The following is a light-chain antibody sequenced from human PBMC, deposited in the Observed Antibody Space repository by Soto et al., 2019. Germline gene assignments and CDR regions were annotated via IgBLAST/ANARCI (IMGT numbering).Light chain of an antibody. CDR1: TSNIGNNA. CDR2: SNN. Sequence: QLVLTQPPSASATPGQRVTISCSGSTSNIGNNAVSWYQHLPGTAPRLLIYSNNQRPSGVPDRFSGSKSGTSASLAISGLQSEDEADYYCAAWDDSFWVFGGGTKVTVL. CDR3: AAWDDSFWV. J-gene: IGLJ3*02. V-gene: IGLV1-44*01.